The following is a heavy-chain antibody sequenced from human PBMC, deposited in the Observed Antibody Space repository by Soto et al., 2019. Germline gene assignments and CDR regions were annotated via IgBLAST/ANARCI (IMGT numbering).Heavy chain of an antibody. D-gene: IGHD2-2*01. CDR2: IYPGDSDT. CDR3: ARLQRLVPAAMRGVYYYYGMDV. V-gene: IGHV5-51*01. CDR1: GYSFTSYL. Sequence: PGESLKISCKGSGYSFTSYLIGWVRQMPGKGLEWMGIIYPGDSDTRYSPSFQGQVTISADKSISTAYLQWSSLKASDTAMYYCARLQRLVPAAMRGVYYYYGMDVWGQATTVTVSS. J-gene: IGHJ6*02.